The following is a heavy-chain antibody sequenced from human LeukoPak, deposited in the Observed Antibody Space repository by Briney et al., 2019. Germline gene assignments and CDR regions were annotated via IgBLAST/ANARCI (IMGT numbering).Heavy chain of an antibody. V-gene: IGHV4-31*03. CDR3: ARVSRRYCSGGSCTLFDY. D-gene: IGHD2-15*01. CDR1: GGSISSGGYY. CDR2: IYYSGST. J-gene: IGHJ4*02. Sequence: SQTLSHTCTVSGGSISSGGYYWSWIRQHPGKGLEWIGYIYYSGSTYYNPSLKSRVTISVDTSKNQFSLKLSSVTAADTAVYYCARVSRRYCSGGSCTLFDYWGQGTLVTVSS.